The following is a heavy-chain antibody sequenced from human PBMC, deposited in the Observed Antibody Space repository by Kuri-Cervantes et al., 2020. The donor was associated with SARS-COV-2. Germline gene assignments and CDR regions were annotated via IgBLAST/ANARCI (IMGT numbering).Heavy chain of an antibody. J-gene: IGHJ4*02. CDR3: ARDFSSSGGFDY. Sequence: GESLKISCTASGFTFSSYSMNWVRQAPGKGLEWVSAISSTSTYINYADSVKGRFTISRDNAKNSLYLQMNSLRAEDTAVYYCARDFSSSGGFDYWGQGTLVTVSS. D-gene: IGHD6-6*01. CDR1: GFTFSSYS. CDR2: ISSTSTYI. V-gene: IGHV3-21*01.